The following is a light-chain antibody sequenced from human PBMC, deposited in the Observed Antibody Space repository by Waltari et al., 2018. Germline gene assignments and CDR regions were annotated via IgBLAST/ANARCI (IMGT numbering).Light chain of an antibody. CDR1: QSISRN. Sequence: EVLMTQSPATLSVSPAERATLSCRASQSISRNLAWYQQKPGQAPRLIIYGASTRAPGIPVRFSGSGSGTEFTLSISSVQSEDFGVYYCQQYNNWRTFGQGTKLEI. V-gene: IGKV3D-15*01. CDR2: GAS. CDR3: QQYNNWRT. J-gene: IGKJ2*01.